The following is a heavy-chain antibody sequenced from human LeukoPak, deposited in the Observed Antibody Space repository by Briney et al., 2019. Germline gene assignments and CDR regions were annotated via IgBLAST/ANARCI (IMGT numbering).Heavy chain of an antibody. J-gene: IGHJ6*03. CDR3: ARRNRAAAGTRTAYYYYYMDV. V-gene: IGHV3-7*01. CDR2: IKQDGSEK. D-gene: IGHD6-13*01. Sequence: GGSLRLSCAASGFTFSSYWMSWVRQAPGKGLEWVANIKQDGSEKYYVDSVKGGFTISRDNAKNSLYMQMNSLRAEDTAVYYCARRNRAAAGTRTAYYYYYMDVWGKGTTVTVSS. CDR1: GFTFSSYW.